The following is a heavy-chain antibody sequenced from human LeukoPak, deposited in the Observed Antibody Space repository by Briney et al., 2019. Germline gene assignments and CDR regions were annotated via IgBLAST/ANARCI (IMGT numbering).Heavy chain of an antibody. J-gene: IGHJ4*02. V-gene: IGHV4-39*07. CDR3: ARDGIAMIDPLDY. D-gene: IGHD3-22*01. CDR2: IYYSGST. Sequence: SETLFLTCTVSGGSISSSSYYWGWIRQPPGKGLEWIGSIYYSGSTYYNPSLKSRVTISVDTSKNQFSLKLSSVTAADTAVYYCARDGIAMIDPLDYWGQGTLVTVSS. CDR1: GGSISSSSYY.